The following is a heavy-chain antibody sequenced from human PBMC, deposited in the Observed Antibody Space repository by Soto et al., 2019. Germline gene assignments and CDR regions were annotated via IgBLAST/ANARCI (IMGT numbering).Heavy chain of an antibody. Sequence: PSETLSLTCTVSGGSISSGGYYWSWIRQHPGKGLEWIGYIYYSGSTYYNPSLKSRVTISVDTSKNQFSLKLSSVTAADTAVYYCARARRIHCSGGSCYLNWFDPWGQGTLVTVSS. CDR3: ARARRIHCSGGSCYLNWFDP. V-gene: IGHV4-31*03. D-gene: IGHD2-15*01. J-gene: IGHJ5*02. CDR1: GGSISSGGYY. CDR2: IYYSGST.